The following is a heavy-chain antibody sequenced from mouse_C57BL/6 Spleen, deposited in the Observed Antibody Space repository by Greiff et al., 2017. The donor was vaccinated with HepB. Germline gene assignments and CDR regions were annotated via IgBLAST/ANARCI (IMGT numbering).Heavy chain of an antibody. V-gene: IGHV1-59*01. D-gene: IGHD1-1*01. J-gene: IGHJ2*01. CDR1: GYTFTSYW. CDR3: ARRGSSFDY. CDR2: IDPSDSYT. Sequence: VQLQQPGAEQVRPGTSVKLSCKASGYTFTSYWIHWVKQRPGQGLEWIGVIDPSDSYTNYNQKFKGKATLTVDTSSSTAYMQLSSLTSEDSAVYYCARRGSSFDYWGQGTTLTVSS.